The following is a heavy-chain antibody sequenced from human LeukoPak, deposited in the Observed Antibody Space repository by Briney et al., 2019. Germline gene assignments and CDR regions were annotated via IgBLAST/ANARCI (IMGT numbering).Heavy chain of an antibody. D-gene: IGHD6-13*01. CDR1: GFTFSSYE. CDR2: ISSSGSTI. J-gene: IGHJ4*02. Sequence: GGSLRLSCAASGFTFSSYEMNWVRQAPGEGLEWVSYISSSGSTIYYADSVKGRFTISRDNAKNSLYLQMNSQRAEDTAVYYCARVVIGYSSDYWGQGTLVTVSS. V-gene: IGHV3-48*03. CDR3: ARVVIGYSSDY.